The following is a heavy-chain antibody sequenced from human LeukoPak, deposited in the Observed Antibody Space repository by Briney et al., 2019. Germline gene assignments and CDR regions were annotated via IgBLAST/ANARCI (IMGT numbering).Heavy chain of an antibody. Sequence: ASVKVSCKASGYTFTTYDITWVRQATGQGLEWMGWMNPNSGNTAYAQKFQGRVIITRNTSISTAYMELSSLRSEDTAVYYCAREDYYDSGSNDYWGQGTLVTVSS. D-gene: IGHD3-22*01. J-gene: IGHJ4*02. V-gene: IGHV1-8*03. CDR2: MNPNSGNT. CDR3: AREDYYDSGSNDY. CDR1: GYTFTTYD.